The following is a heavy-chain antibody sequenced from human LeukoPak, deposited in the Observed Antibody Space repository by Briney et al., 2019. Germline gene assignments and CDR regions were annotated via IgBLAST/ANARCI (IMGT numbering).Heavy chain of an antibody. CDR1: GFTFSSYW. D-gene: IGHD3-22*01. CDR2: INSDGSST. J-gene: IGHJ4*02. CDR3: ARDFMTTYYYDSSGYCFDY. V-gene: IGHV3-74*01. Sequence: GGSLRLSCAASGFTFSSYWMHWVRHAPGKGLVWVSRINSDGSSTSYADSVKGRFTISRDNAKNTLYLQMNSLRAEDTAVYYCARDFMTTYYYDSSGYCFDYWGQGTLVTVSS.